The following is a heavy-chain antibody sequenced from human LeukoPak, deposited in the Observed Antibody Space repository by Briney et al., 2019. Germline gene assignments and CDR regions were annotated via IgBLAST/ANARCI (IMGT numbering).Heavy chain of an antibody. CDR2: IYYSGSA. J-gene: IGHJ5*02. CDR3: ARGVKAET. V-gene: IGHV4-59*02. CDR1: GDSVSSSY. Sequence: SETLSLTCIVSGDSVSSSYWNWIRQPPGKGLEWIGYIYYSGSANYNPSLKSRVTISVDTSKNQFSLKLSSVTAADTAVCYCARGVKAETWGQGTLVTVSS. D-gene: IGHD2-15*01.